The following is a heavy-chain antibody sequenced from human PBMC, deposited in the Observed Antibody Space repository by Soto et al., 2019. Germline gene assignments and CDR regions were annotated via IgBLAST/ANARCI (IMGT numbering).Heavy chain of an antibody. CDR2: ISGSGGST. Sequence: EVQLLESGGGLVQPGGSLSLSCAASGFTFSSYAMSWVRQAPGKGLEWVSAISGSGGSTYYADSVKGRFTISRDNSKNTLYLQMNSLRAEDTAVYYCALGHIVVVTASYYYYYGMDVWGQGTTVTVSS. CDR1: GFTFSSYA. D-gene: IGHD2-21*02. V-gene: IGHV3-23*01. J-gene: IGHJ6*02. CDR3: ALGHIVVVTASYYYYYGMDV.